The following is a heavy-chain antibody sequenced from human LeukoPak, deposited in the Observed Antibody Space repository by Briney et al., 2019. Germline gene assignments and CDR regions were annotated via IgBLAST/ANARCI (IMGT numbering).Heavy chain of an antibody. J-gene: IGHJ4*02. CDR3: ARDISPYSGSPFDY. CDR2: INHSGST. CDR1: GGSFSGYY. Sequence: SETLSLTCAVYGGSFSGYYWSWIRQPPGKGLEWIGEINHSGSTNYNPSLKSRVTISVDTSKNQFSLKLSSVTAADTAVYYCARDISPYSGSPFDYWGQGTLVTVSS. V-gene: IGHV4-34*01. D-gene: IGHD1-26*01.